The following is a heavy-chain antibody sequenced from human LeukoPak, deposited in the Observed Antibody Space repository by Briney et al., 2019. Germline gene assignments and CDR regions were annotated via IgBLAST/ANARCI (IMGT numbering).Heavy chain of an antibody. V-gene: IGHV4-4*07. D-gene: IGHD3-22*01. CDR2: IYTSGST. CDR3: ARETYYYDSSGYYYVFDY. J-gene: IGHJ4*02. CDR1: GGSISSYY. Sequence: SETLSLTCTVSGGSISSYYWSWIRQPGGKGLEWIWRIYTSGSTNYNPSLKSRVTMSVDTSKNQFSLKLSSVTAADTAVYYCARETYYYDSSGYYYVFDYWGQGTLVTVPS.